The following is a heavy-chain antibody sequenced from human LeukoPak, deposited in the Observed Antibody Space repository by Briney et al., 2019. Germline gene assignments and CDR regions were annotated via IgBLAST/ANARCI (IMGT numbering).Heavy chain of an antibody. CDR2: INPNSGGT. CDR3: ARRPAYYYDGSGVNDAFDI. CDR1: GYTFTGYY. V-gene: IGHV1-2*06. D-gene: IGHD3-22*01. Sequence: ASVKVSCKASGYTFTGYYMHWVRQAPGQGLEWMGRINPNSGGTNYAQKFQGRVTMTRDTSISTAYMELSRLRSDDTAVYYCARRPAYYYDGSGVNDAFDIWGQGTMVTVSS. J-gene: IGHJ3*02.